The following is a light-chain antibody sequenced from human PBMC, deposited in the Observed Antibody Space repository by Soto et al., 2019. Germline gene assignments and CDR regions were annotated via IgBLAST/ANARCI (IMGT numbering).Light chain of an antibody. J-gene: IGKJ1*01. Sequence: DIQMTQSPSPLSASVGDRVTITCRASQSISSWLAWYQQKPGKAPKLLIYDASSLESGVPSRFSGSGSGTEFTLTISSLQPYDLATYYCQQYNSRTLGQGTKVDIK. CDR3: QQYNSRT. CDR2: DAS. CDR1: QSISSW. V-gene: IGKV1-5*01.